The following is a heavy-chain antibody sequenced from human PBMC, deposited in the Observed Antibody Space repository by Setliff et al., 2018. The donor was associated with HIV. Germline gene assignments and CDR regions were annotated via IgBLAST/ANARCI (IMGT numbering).Heavy chain of an antibody. CDR3: ARGGDYYDSTGARAGFDF. Sequence: PSETLSLTCTVSGGSISTYFWSLVRQTPGKGLEWIGYIYYTGSTSYNPSFRSRVTIAVDTSQNQFSLMLDSVTSADTAVYYCARGGDYYDSTGARAGFDFWGKGTMVTVSS. D-gene: IGHD3-22*01. V-gene: IGHV4-59*01. CDR2: IYYTGST. CDR1: GGSISTYF. J-gene: IGHJ3*01.